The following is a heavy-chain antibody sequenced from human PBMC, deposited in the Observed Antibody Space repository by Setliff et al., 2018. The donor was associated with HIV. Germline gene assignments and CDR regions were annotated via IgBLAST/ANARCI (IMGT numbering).Heavy chain of an antibody. CDR1: GGSISSYY. CDR3: ARILLYDSSAYFVNAFDV. J-gene: IGHJ3*01. V-gene: IGHV4-59*08. Sequence: PSETLSLTCTVSGGSISSYYWGWIRQPPGKGLEWIGYIYYSGSTNYNPSLKSRVTISVDTSKNQFSLKLSSVTAADTAVYYCARILLYDSSAYFVNAFDVWGQGTVVTVSS. CDR2: IYYSGST. D-gene: IGHD3-22*01.